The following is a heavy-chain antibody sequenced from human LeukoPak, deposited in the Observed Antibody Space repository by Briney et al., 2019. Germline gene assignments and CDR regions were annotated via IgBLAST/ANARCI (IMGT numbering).Heavy chain of an antibody. Sequence: SETLSLTCTVSGDSISSSNSYWGWIRQPPGKGLEWIGSIYYSGNTYYNASLKSRVTISVDTSKNQFSLKLTSVTAADTAVYFCARGPYSYDSSGAFDIWGQGTMVTVSS. J-gene: IGHJ3*02. CDR3: ARGPYSYDSSGAFDI. CDR2: IYYSGNT. D-gene: IGHD3-22*01. CDR1: GDSISSSNSY. V-gene: IGHV4-39*01.